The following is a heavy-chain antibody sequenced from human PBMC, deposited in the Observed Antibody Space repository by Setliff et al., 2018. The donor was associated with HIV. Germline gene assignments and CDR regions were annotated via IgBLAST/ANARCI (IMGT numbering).Heavy chain of an antibody. CDR3: ASNFGGISPFDL. V-gene: IGHV4-31*03. CDR2: IYNSGAT. CDR1: GGSISTNYYY. D-gene: IGHD3-16*01. Sequence: SETLSLTCSVSGGSISTNYYYWSWIRQHPGKGLEWIGYIYNSGATFYNPSLKSRLTMSLDTSRNEFFMELTSVTAADTAVYYCASNFGGISPFDLWGQGTLVTVSS. J-gene: IGHJ4*02.